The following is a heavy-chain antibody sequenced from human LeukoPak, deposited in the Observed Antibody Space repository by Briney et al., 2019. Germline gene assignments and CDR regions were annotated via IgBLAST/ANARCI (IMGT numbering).Heavy chain of an antibody. CDR1: GFTFSSYW. CDR2: INSDGSST. V-gene: IGHV3-74*01. Sequence: PGGSLRLSCAASGFTFSSYWMHWVRQAPGKGLVWVSRINSDGSSTSYADSVKGRFTISRDNAKNTLYLQMNSLRAEDTAVYYCARGSSSAWGYAFDIWGQGTMVTVSS. CDR3: ARGSSSAWGYAFDI. J-gene: IGHJ3*02. D-gene: IGHD6-19*01.